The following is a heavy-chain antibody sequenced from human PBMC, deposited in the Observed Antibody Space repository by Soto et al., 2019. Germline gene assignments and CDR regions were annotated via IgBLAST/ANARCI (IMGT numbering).Heavy chain of an antibody. CDR2: LNPSGGST. V-gene: IGHV1-46*01. CDR1: GYTFTSYY. J-gene: IGHJ4*02. Sequence: ASVKVSCNASGYTFTSYYMHWVRPAPGQWLEWMGILNPSGGSTGYAQKFQGRVTMTRDTSTSTVYMELSSLRSEDTAVYYCAREAYTVDSSGYLDYWGQGTLVTVSS. CDR3: AREAYTVDSSGYLDY. D-gene: IGHD3-22*01.